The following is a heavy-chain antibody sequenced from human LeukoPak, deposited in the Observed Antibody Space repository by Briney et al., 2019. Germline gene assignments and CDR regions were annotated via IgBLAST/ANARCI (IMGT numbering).Heavy chain of an antibody. CDR2: ISPYNGNS. CDR3: AREGDTSALDY. CDR1: GYTVTRYV. J-gene: IGHJ4*02. Sequence: ASVKVSCKASGYTVTRYVINWVRQAPGQGREWMGWISPYNGNSDSAQKLQGRVTMTTDTSTTTAYMELRRLRSDDTAVYFCAREGDTSALDYRGQGTLVTVSS. V-gene: IGHV1-18*01. D-gene: IGHD3-10*01.